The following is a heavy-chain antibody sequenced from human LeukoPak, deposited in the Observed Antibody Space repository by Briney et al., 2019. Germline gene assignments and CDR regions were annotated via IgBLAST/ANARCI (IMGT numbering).Heavy chain of an antibody. CDR2: IYYSGST. D-gene: IGHD3-3*01. Sequence: SETLSLTCTVSGGSVSSGSYYWSWIRQPPGKGLERIGYIYYSGSTNYNPSLKSRVTISVDTSKNQFSLKLSSVTAADTAVYYCARDLRFLEWAFDIWGQGTMVTVSS. CDR3: ARDLRFLEWAFDI. J-gene: IGHJ3*02. CDR1: GGSVSSGSYY. V-gene: IGHV4-61*01.